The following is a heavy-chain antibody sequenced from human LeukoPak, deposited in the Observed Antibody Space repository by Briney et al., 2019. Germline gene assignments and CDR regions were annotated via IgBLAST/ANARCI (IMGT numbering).Heavy chain of an antibody. V-gene: IGHV4-59*12. D-gene: IGHD3-3*02. J-gene: IGHJ4*02. Sequence: SETLSLTCTVSGGSLSSYYWSWIRQSPGKGLEWIGYIYYSGSTYYNPSLKSRVTISVDTSKNQFSLKLSSVTAADTAVYYCARGEGIFDYWGQGTLVTVSS. CDR2: IYYSGST. CDR3: ARGEGIFDY. CDR1: GGSLSSYY.